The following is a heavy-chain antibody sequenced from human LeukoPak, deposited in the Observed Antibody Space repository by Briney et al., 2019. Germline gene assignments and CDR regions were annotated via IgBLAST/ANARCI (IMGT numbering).Heavy chain of an antibody. CDR2: IYHSGGT. D-gene: IGHD4-17*01. Sequence: PSGTLSLTCAVSGGSISSSNWWSWVRQPPGKGLEWIGEIYHSGGTNYNPSLKSRVTISVDKSKNQFSLKLSSVTAADTAIYYCAREPSVTTVTTGSWGQGTLVTVSS. CDR3: AREPSVTTVTTGS. CDR1: GGSISSSNW. V-gene: IGHV4-4*02. J-gene: IGHJ5*02.